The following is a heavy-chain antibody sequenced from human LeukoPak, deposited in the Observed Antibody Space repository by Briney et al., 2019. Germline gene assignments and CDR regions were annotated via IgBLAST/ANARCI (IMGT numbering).Heavy chain of an antibody. J-gene: IGHJ4*02. D-gene: IGHD6-13*01. V-gene: IGHV3-11*05. Sequence: GGSLRLSCAASGFTFSAYYMSWIRQAPGKGLERGSYISTTSSYTNHADSVKGRFTISRDNAKNSLYLQMNSLRAEDTAVYYCARGIAAAADYFDYWGQGTLVTVSS. CDR3: ARGIAAAADYFDY. CDR1: GFTFSAYY. CDR2: ISTTSSYT.